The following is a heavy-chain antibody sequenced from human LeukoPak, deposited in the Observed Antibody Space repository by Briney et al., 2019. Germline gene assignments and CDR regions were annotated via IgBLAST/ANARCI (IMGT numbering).Heavy chain of an antibody. CDR2: ISGSGGST. Sequence: QTGGSLRLSCAASGFTFSSYAMSWVRQAPGKGLEWVSAISGSGGSTYYADSVKGRFTISRDNSKNTLYLQMNSLRAEDTAVYYCARDYYGDMDYYYYYYMDVWGKGTTVTVSS. CDR3: ARDYYGDMDYYYYYYMDV. CDR1: GFTFSSYA. J-gene: IGHJ6*03. D-gene: IGHD4-17*01. V-gene: IGHV3-23*01.